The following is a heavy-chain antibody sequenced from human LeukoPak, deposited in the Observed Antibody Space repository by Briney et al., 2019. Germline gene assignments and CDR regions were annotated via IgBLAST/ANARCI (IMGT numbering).Heavy chain of an antibody. J-gene: IGHJ3*02. CDR1: GGSISSSNW. CDR2: IYHSGST. CDR3: AREGASGPSAFDI. Sequence: SETLSLTCAVSGGSISSSNWWSWVRQPPGKGLEWIGEIYHSGSTNYNPSLKSRVTISVDKSKNQFSLKLSSVTAADTAVYYCAREGASGPSAFDIWGQGTMVTVSS. V-gene: IGHV4-4*02. D-gene: IGHD2-15*01.